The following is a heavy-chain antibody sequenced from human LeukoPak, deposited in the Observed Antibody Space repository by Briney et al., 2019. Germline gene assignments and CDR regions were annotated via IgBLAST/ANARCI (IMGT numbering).Heavy chain of an antibody. CDR1: GYTFTGYY. CDR3: ARLVKGRKYCSGGSCYSAWFYYGMDV. J-gene: IGHJ6*02. V-gene: IGHV1-2*02. CDR2: INPNSGGT. D-gene: IGHD2-15*01. Sequence: ASVKVSCKASGYTFTGYYMHWVRQAPGQGLEWMGWINPNSGGTNYAQKFRGRVTMTRDTSISTAYMELSSLRSEDTAVYYCARLVKGRKYCSGGSCYSAWFYYGMDVWGQGTTVTVSS.